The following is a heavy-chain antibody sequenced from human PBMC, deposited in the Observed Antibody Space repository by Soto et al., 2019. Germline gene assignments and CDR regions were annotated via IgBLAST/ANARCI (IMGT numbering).Heavy chain of an antibody. V-gene: IGHV4-39*01. D-gene: IGHD3-10*01. CDR3: ARVRWEGWFGELFRRGYFDY. J-gene: IGHJ4*02. Sequence: QLQLQESGPGLVKPSETLSLTCTVSGGSISSSSYYWGWIRQPPGKGLEWIGSIYYSGSTYYNPSLKSRVTISVDTSKSQFSLRLSSVTAADTAVYYCARVRWEGWFGELFRRGYFDYWGQGTLVTVSS. CDR1: GGSISSSSYY. CDR2: IYYSGST.